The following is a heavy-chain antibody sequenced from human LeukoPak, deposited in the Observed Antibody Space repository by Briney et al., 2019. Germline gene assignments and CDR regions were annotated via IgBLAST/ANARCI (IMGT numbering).Heavy chain of an antibody. D-gene: IGHD3-3*01. V-gene: IGHV3-23*01. CDR1: GFTSSSYA. CDR3: AKPYYDFWSGYYRSFDY. CDR2: ISGSGGST. J-gene: IGHJ4*02. Sequence: GGSLRLSCAASGFTSSSYAMSWVRQAPGKGLEWVSAISGSGGSTYYADSVKGRFTISRDNSKNTLYLQMNSLRAEGTAVYYCAKPYYDFWSGYYRSFDYWGQGTLVTVSS.